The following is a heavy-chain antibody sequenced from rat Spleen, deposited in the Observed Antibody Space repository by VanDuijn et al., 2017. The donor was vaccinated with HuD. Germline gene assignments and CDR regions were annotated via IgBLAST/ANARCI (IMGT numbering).Heavy chain of an antibody. D-gene: IGHD1-9*01. Sequence: EVQLVESDGGLVQPGRSLKLSCAASGFTFSDYDMAWVRQAPTKGLEWVASMSPSGGNTYYRDSVKGRFTVSRENAKSTLYLQMDSLRSEDTATYYCASSDYGYNYVYWGQGVMVTVSS. J-gene: IGHJ2*01. CDR1: GFTFSDYD. CDR2: MSPSGGNT. V-gene: IGHV5S23*01. CDR3: ASSDYGYNYVY.